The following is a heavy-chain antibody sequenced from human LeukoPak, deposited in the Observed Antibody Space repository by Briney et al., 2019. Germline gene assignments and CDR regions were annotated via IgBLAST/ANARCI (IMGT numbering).Heavy chain of an antibody. Sequence: GGSLRLSCAASGFTFSSYWLHWVRQAPGKGLVWVSRINTDGSATNYADSVKGRFTVSRDNAKKTLYLQMNSLRAEDTAVYYCARETTGSYDLDYWGQGTLVTVSS. CDR2: INTDGSAT. CDR3: ARETTGSYDLDY. V-gene: IGHV3-74*01. J-gene: IGHJ4*02. D-gene: IGHD3-16*01. CDR1: GFTFSSYW.